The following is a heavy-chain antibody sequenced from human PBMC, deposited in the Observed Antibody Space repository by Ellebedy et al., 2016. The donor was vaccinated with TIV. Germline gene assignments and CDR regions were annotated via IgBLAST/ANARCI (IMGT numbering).Heavy chain of an antibody. J-gene: IGHJ4*02. Sequence: AASVKVSCKASGYTFTSYYIHWMRQAPGQGLEWMGIMNANDGDTTYAQKFQGRVTMTSDTSTPTVYMELTSLRFEDTAVYYCARAAAMTKVSSPSAYWGQGTLVTVSS. D-gene: IGHD4-17*01. CDR3: ARAAAMTKVSSPSAY. CDR2: MNANDGDT. CDR1: GYTFTSYY. V-gene: IGHV1-46*01.